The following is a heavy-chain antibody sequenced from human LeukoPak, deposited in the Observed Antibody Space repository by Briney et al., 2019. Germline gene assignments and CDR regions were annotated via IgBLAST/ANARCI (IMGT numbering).Heavy chain of an antibody. Sequence: PSETLSLTCTVSGGSISSSSYYWGWIRQPPGKGLEWIGEINHSGSTNYNPSLKSRVTISVDTSKNQFSLKLSSVTAADTAVYYCARCLAARRNRIDPWGQGTLVTVSS. D-gene: IGHD6-6*01. CDR2: INHSGST. CDR3: ARCLAARRNRIDP. V-gene: IGHV4-39*07. J-gene: IGHJ5*02. CDR1: GGSISSSSYY.